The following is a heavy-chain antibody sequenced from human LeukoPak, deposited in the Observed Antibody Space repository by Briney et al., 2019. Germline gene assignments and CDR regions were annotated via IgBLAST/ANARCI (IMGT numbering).Heavy chain of an antibody. Sequence: PGGSLRLSCAASGFTFSNYWMYWVRQVPGKGLVWVSRINNDGSGTTYADSVKGRFTISRDNAKNTLYLQMNSLRVEDTAVYYCTSLYLTDVWGKGTTVTVSS. V-gene: IGHV3-74*01. J-gene: IGHJ6*04. CDR2: INNDGSGT. CDR3: TSLYLTDV. CDR1: GFTFSNYW. D-gene: IGHD2-2*02.